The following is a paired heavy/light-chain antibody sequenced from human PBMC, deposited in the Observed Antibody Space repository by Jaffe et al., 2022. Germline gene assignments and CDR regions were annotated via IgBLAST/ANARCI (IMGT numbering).Light chain of an antibody. V-gene: IGKV4-1*01. Sequence: DIVMTQSPDSLAVSLGERATINCKSSQSVLYSSNNKNYLAWYQQKPGQPPKLLIYWASTRESGVPNRFRGSGSGTDFTLTISSLQAEDVAVYYCQQYYSTPKTFGQGTKLEIK. J-gene: IGKJ2*01. CDR3: QQYYSTPKT. CDR1: QSVLYSSNNKNY. CDR2: WAS.
Heavy chain of an antibody. V-gene: IGHV4-59*01. J-gene: IGHJ3*02. CDR3: ARIRSEAAPFDAFDI. D-gene: IGHD6-19*01. CDR1: GGSISSYY. Sequence: QVQLQESGPGLARPSETLSVTCTVSGGSISSYYWSWIRQPPGKGLEWIGYISNSGSTDYNPSLKSRVSISVDTSKNQFSLKLTSVTAADTAVYYCARIRSEAAPFDAFDIWGQGTKVTVSS. CDR2: ISNSGST.